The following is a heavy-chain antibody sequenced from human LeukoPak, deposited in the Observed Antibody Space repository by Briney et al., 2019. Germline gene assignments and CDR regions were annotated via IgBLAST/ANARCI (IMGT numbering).Heavy chain of an antibody. CDR2: ISSSSSTI. CDR1: GFTFSSYS. Sequence: PGGSLRLSCAVSGFTFSSYSMNWVRQTPGKGLEWVSYISSSSSTIYYADSVKGRFTISRDNAKNSLYLQMNSLRDDDTAVYYCTSQLSWGQGTLVTVSS. V-gene: IGHV3-48*02. D-gene: IGHD1-1*01. J-gene: IGHJ4*02. CDR3: TSQLS.